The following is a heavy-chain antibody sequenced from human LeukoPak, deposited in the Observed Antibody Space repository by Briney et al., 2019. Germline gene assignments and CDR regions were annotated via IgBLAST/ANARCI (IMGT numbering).Heavy chain of an antibody. D-gene: IGHD1-26*01. CDR3: ATYVASGTYGTAFDI. J-gene: IGHJ3*02. CDR1: GGSISSNNW. Sequence: SETLSLSCAVSGGSISSNNWWNWVRQPPGKGLEWIGEIYHSGSTNYNPSLKSRVTISVDKSKNQFSLKLSSVTAADTAVYYCATYVASGTYGTAFDIWGQGTMVTVSS. V-gene: IGHV4-4*02. CDR2: IYHSGST.